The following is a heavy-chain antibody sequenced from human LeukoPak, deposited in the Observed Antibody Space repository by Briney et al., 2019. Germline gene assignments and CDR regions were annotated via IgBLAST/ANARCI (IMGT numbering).Heavy chain of an antibody. Sequence: ASVKVSCKASGYTFTSYGISWVRQAPGQGLEWMGWISAYNGNTNYAQKLQGRVTMTTDTSTSTAYMELRSLRSDDTAVYYCARQQSIHYYDSSGYDAFDIWGQGTMVTVSS. CDR3: ARQQSIHYYDSSGYDAFDI. V-gene: IGHV1-18*01. D-gene: IGHD3-22*01. CDR1: GYTFTSYG. J-gene: IGHJ3*02. CDR2: ISAYNGNT.